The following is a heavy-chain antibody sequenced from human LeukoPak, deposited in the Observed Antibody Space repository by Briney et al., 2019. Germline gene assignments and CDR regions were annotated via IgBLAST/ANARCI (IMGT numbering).Heavy chain of an antibody. J-gene: IGHJ4*02. CDR1: GGSISSGNYY. V-gene: IGHV4-39*02. Sequence: SETLSLTCTVSGGSISSGNYYWGWIRQPPGKGLDWIASIHYSGTTYYNPSLKSRVTISVDTSKNHFSLKLSSVTAADTAVYYCARGPTYQPIDSWGQGTLITVSS. CDR2: IHYSGTT. CDR3: ARGPTYQPIDS. D-gene: IGHD2-2*01.